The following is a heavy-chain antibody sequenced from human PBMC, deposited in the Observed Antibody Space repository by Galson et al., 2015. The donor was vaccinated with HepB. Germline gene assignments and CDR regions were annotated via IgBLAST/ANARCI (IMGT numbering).Heavy chain of an antibody. J-gene: IGHJ6*02. Sequence: SLRLSCAASGFTFSNYAIHWVRQAPGKGLEWLAVISYDGGKTYYGDSVKGRFTISRDNSKNSLYLQMNSLRADDTATYYCAREDGCSGPSCYIGIYYYYGMDVWGQGTTIAVSS. CDR1: GFTFSNYA. D-gene: IGHD2-2*02. CDR3: AREDGCSGPSCYIGIYYYYGMDV. V-gene: IGHV3-30-3*01. CDR2: ISYDGGKT.